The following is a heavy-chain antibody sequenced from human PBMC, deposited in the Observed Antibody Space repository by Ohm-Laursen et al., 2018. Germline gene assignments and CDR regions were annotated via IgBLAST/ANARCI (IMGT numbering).Heavy chain of an antibody. J-gene: IGHJ4*02. CDR2: IYYSGST. CDR1: GGSVTSGNHY. Sequence: SETLSLTWSVSGGSVTSGNHYWSWIRQPPGKGLEWIGYIYYSGSTNYNPSLKSRVTISVDTSKNQISLKLTSVTAADTAVYYCARGLIEYWGQGTLVTVSS. V-gene: IGHV4-61*01. D-gene: IGHD3-16*01. CDR3: ARGLIEY.